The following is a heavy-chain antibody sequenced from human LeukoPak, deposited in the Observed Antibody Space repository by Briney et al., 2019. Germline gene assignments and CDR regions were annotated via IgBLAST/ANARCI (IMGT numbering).Heavy chain of an antibody. J-gene: IGHJ6*03. CDR1: AFTFSIYA. D-gene: IGHD6-19*01. CDR2: ISYDGSNK. CDR3: ARDGNFWDSSGWYNYYYYYMDV. Sequence: GRCLSLSCAPTAFTFSIYAMHWVRQAPGKGLEWVAVISYDGSNKYYADSVKGRFTISRDNSKNTLYLQMNSRRAEDTAVYYCARDGNFWDSSGWYNYYYYYMDVWGKGTTVTVSS. V-gene: IGHV3-30*04.